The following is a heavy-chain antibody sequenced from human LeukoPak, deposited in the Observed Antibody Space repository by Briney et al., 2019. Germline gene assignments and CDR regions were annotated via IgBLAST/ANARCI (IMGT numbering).Heavy chain of an antibody. CDR2: IYYSGST. Sequence: SETLSLTCTVSGGSISSSSYYWGWIRQPPGKGLEWIGSIYYSGSTYYNPSLKSRVTISVDTSKNQFSLKLSSVTAADTAVYYCARGLRYFWFDPWGQGTLVTVSS. J-gene: IGHJ5*02. CDR3: ARGLRYFWFDP. CDR1: GGSISSSSYY. D-gene: IGHD3-9*01. V-gene: IGHV4-39*07.